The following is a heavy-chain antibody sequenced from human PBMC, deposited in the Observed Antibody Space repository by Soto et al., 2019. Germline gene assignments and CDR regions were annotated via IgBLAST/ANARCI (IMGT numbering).Heavy chain of an antibody. V-gene: IGHV1-24*01. Sequence: ASVKVYWNVSGYALTELSMHWLLQAPGKRLEWMGGFDADFGETNYAQKFQGRVTMTEDTSTDTAYMELSSLRSEDTAVYYCARDPLKAPGACLTYSYPSGIYF. D-gene: IGHD2-15*01. CDR2: FDADFGET. J-gene: IGHJ1*01. CDR1: GYALTELS. CDR3: ARDPLKAPGACLTYSYPSGIYF.